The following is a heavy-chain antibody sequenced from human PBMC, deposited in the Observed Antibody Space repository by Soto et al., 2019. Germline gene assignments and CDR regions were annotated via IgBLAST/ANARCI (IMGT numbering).Heavy chain of an antibody. J-gene: IGHJ3*02. CDR2: IKYSGTT. CDR1: GGSISSSSRP. Sequence: PPGPLSLTCTVPGGSISSSSRPCGWICQPPEKGLEWIASIKYSGTTFYNPSLKSRVTLSVDTSKNQFALKLSSVTAAETAVYYCARHGITGSYYAAFDIWGQGTMLTVAS. CDR3: ARHGITGSYYAAFDI. V-gene: IGHV4-39*01. D-gene: IGHD1-26*01.